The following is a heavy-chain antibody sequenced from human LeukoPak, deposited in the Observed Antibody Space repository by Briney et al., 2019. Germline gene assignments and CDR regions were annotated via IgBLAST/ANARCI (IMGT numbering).Heavy chain of an antibody. CDR3: ARLAVCSSTSCSPDFGY. Sequence: SETLSLTCTVSGGSISSSSYYWGWIRQPPGKGLEWIGSIYYSGSTYYNPSLKSRVTISVDTSKNQFSLKLSSVTAADTAVYYCARLAVCSSTSCSPDFGYWGQGTLVTVSS. CDR1: GGSISSSSYY. CDR2: IYYSGST. D-gene: IGHD2-2*01. J-gene: IGHJ4*02. V-gene: IGHV4-39*01.